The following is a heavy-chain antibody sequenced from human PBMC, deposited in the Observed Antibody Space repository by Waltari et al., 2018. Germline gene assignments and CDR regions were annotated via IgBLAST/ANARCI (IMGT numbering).Heavy chain of an antibody. V-gene: IGHV3-23*04. Sequence: EVQLVESGGGLVQPGGSLRLSCAASGFTFSSYAMSWVRQAPGKGLEWVSAIIGSGGSTYYADSVKGRFTIARDNSKNTLYLQMNSRRAEDTAVYYCAKDRAFTGDPETWGQGTLVTVSS. D-gene: IGHD7-27*01. CDR3: AKDRAFTGDPET. J-gene: IGHJ5*02. CDR2: IIGSGGST. CDR1: GFTFSSYA.